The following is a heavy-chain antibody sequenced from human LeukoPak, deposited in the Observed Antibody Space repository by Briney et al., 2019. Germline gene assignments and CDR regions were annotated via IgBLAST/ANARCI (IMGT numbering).Heavy chain of an antibody. CDR1: GFTFSSYG. CDR2: IWYDGSNK. CDR3: AKAGASSGYRYNWFDP. V-gene: IGHV3-33*06. J-gene: IGHJ5*02. Sequence: GRSLRLSCAASGFTFSSYGMHWVRQAPGKGLEWVAVIWYDGSNKYYADSVKGRFTISRDNSKNTLYLQMNSLTAEDTAVYYCAKAGASSGYRYNWFDPWGQGTLVTVSS. D-gene: IGHD3-22*01.